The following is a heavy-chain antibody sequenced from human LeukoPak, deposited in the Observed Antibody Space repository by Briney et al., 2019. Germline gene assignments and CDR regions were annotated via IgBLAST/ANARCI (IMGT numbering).Heavy chain of an antibody. V-gene: IGHV4-4*07. J-gene: IGHJ5*02. Sequence: SETLSLTCSVSDGSMKSYHWSWIRQPAGKGLEWIGRIYTSGSTDYNPSLMSRVTMSVDTSKNQFSLKLRSMTAADTAVYYCARSGAYGWFDPWGQGTLVAVSS. D-gene: IGHD2-21*01. CDR3: ARSGAYGWFDP. CDR2: IYTSGST. CDR1: DGSMKSYH.